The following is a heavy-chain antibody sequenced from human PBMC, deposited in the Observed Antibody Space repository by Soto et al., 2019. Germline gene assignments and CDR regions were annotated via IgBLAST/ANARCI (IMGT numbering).Heavy chain of an antibody. J-gene: IGHJ4*02. Sequence: GESLKISCAASGFTFSSYAMSWVRQAPGKGLEWVSAISGSGGSTYYADSVKGRFTISRDNSKNTLYLQMNSLRAEDTAVYYCAKEVYSVAGGFDYWGQGTLVTVSS. D-gene: IGHD6-19*01. V-gene: IGHV3-23*01. CDR2: ISGSGGST. CDR1: GFTFSSYA. CDR3: AKEVYSVAGGFDY.